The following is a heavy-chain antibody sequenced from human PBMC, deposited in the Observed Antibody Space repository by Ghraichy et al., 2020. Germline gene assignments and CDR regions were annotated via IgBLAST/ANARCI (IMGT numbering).Heavy chain of an antibody. CDR3: ARGAAVAGTRGLDY. V-gene: IGHV3-48*01. CDR1: GFTISSYS. J-gene: IGHJ4*02. CDR2: ISSSSNTI. Sequence: GESLNISCAASGFTISSYSMNWVRQAPGKGLEWVSYISSSSNTIYYADSVKGRFTISRDNAKNSLYLQMNSLRAEDTAVYYCARGAAVAGTRGLDYWGQGTLVTVSS. D-gene: IGHD6-19*01.